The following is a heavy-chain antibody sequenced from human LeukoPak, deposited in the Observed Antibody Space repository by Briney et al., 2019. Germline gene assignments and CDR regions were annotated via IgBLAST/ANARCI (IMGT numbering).Heavy chain of an antibody. CDR3: ARSYDWLNAFDI. Sequence: PSETLSLTCTVSGGSISSYYWSWIRQPPGKGLEWIGYIYYSGSTNYNPSLKSRVTISVDTSKDQFSLKLSSVTAADTAVYYCARSYDWLNAFDIWGQGTMVTVSS. D-gene: IGHD3-16*01. V-gene: IGHV4-59*01. CDR2: IYYSGST. J-gene: IGHJ3*02. CDR1: GGSISSYY.